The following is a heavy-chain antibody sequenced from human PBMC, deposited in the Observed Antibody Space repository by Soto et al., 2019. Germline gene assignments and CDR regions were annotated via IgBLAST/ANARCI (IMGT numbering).Heavy chain of an antibody. CDR3: AKVKGCSGGSCYVLDY. CDR2: ISGNGGNT. CDR1: GFTFSSYA. V-gene: IGHV3-23*01. D-gene: IGHD2-15*01. J-gene: IGHJ4*02. Sequence: EVQLLESGGGLVQPGGSLRLSCAASGFTFSSYAMNWVRQAPGKGLEWVSGISGNGGNTYYVDAVRGRFTISRDNSKNTLHLQMSSLGVEDTAVYFCAKVKGCSGGSCYVLDYWGQGTLVTVSS.